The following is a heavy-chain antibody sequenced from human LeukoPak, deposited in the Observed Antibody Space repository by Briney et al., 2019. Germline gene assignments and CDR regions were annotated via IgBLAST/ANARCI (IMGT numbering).Heavy chain of an antibody. J-gene: IGHJ6*02. CDR2: ISYDGHNE. Sequence: PGRSLRLSCAASGFTFSGYGMHWVRQAPGKGLEWVAVISYDGHNEYYADSVKGRFTISRDNSKNTVYVQMNSLRAEDTAVYYCAKGVGYGGMDVWGQGTTVTVS. D-gene: IGHD2-8*01. CDR1: GFTFSGYG. V-gene: IGHV3-30*18. CDR3: AKGVGYGGMDV.